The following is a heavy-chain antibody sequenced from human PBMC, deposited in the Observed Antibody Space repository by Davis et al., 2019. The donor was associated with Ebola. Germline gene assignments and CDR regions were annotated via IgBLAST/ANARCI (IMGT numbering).Heavy chain of an antibody. V-gene: IGHV4-59*01. Sequence: PGGSLRLSCTVSGGSISSYYWSWIRQPPGKGLEWIGYIYYSGSTNYNPSLKSRVTISVDTSKNQFSLKLSSVTAADTAVYYCARRPPREYYFDYWGQGTLVTVSS. CDR3: ARRPPREYYFDY. J-gene: IGHJ4*02. D-gene: IGHD3-10*01. CDR1: GGSISSYY. CDR2: IYYSGST.